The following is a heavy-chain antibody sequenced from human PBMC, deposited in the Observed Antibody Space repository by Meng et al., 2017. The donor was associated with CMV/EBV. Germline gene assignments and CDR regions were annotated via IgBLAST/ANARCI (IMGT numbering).Heavy chain of an antibody. Sequence: SVKVSCKASGYTFTGYYMHWVRQAPGQGLEWMGWINPNSGGTNYAQKFQGRVTMTRDTSISTAYMELSRLRSDDTAVYYCARVLRGYSYGFDYWGQGTLVTVSS. CDR3: ARVLRGYSYGFDY. J-gene: IGHJ4*02. D-gene: IGHD5-18*01. V-gene: IGHV1-2*02. CDR2: INPNSGGT. CDR1: GYTFTGYY.